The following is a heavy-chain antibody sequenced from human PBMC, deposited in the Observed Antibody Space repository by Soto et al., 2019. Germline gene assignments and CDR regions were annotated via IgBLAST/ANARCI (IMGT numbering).Heavy chain of an antibody. D-gene: IGHD3-3*01. CDR2: MNPNSGNT. CDR3: ARRYDFWSGYLKTYYYYYMDV. V-gene: IGHV1-8*01. J-gene: IGHJ6*03. Sequence: ASVKVSCKASGYTFTSYDISWVRQATGQGLEWMGWMNPNSGNTGYAQKFQGRVTMTRNTSISTAYMELSSLRSEDTAVYYCARRYDFWSGYLKTYYYYYMDVWGKGTTVTVSS. CDR1: GYTFTSYD.